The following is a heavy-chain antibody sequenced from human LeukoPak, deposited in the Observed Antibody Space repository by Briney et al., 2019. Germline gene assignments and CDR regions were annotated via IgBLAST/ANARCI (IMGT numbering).Heavy chain of an antibody. CDR1: GFTFGDYA. V-gene: IGHV3-49*04. J-gene: IGHJ4*02. D-gene: IGHD3-10*01. CDR3: TRDEYGSGSSPGY. CDR2: IISKAYGGTA. Sequence: GGSLRLSCTGFGFTFGDYAMSWVRQAPGKGLEWVGVIISKAYGGTAEYAASVKGRFTISRDDSKSITYLQMNSLRSEDTAVYYCTRDEYGSGSSPGYWGQGTLVTVSS.